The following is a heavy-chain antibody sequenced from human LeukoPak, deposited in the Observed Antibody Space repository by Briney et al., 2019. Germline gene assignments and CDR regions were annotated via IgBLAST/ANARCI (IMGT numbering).Heavy chain of an antibody. Sequence: GGSLRLSCAASGFTVSSNYMSWVRQAPGKGLEWVSAISGSGGSTYYADSVKGRFTISRDNSKNTLYLQMNSLRAEDTAVYYCARLAQPPSYFDYWGQGTLVTVSS. CDR2: ISGSGGST. CDR1: GFTVSSNY. V-gene: IGHV3-23*01. D-gene: IGHD6-19*01. CDR3: ARLAQPPSYFDY. J-gene: IGHJ4*02.